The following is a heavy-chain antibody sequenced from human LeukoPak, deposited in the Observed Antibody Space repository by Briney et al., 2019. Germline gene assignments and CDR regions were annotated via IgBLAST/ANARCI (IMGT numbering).Heavy chain of an antibody. D-gene: IGHD6-13*01. CDR2: ISSSSSYI. V-gene: IGHV3-21*01. CDR1: GFTFSSYS. CDR3: ARDTIAAADTEADY. J-gene: IGHJ4*02. Sequence: GSLRLSCAASGFTFSSYSMNWVRQAPGKGLEWVSSISSSSSYIYYADSVKGRFTISRDNAKNSLYLQMNSLRAEDTAVYYCARDTIAAADTEADYWGQGTLVTVSS.